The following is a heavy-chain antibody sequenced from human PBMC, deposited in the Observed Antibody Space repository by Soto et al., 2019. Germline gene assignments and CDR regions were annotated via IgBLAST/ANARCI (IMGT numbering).Heavy chain of an antibody. CDR1: GGSVSTSNW. D-gene: IGHD4-17*01. J-gene: IGHJ4*02. CDR3: ARSDYGDSNSQFFDY. CDR2: VLHTGST. Sequence: QVQLEESGPGLVKPSGTLSLTCGVSGGSVSTSNWWNWVRQSPEKGLEWIGQVLHTGSTNYNPSLTARVTISVAKSKNQCSLRLTSVTAAATALYFCARSDYGDSNSQFFDYWGQGALVTVSS. V-gene: IGHV4-4*02.